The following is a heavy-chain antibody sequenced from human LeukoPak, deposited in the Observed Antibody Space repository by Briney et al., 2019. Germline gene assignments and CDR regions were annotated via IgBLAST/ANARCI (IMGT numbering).Heavy chain of an antibody. V-gene: IGHV3-49*03. D-gene: IGHD3-16*02. CDR3: TRGYDYLWGSSRPADYYFDY. J-gene: IGHJ4*02. CDR2: IRSKAYGGTT. Sequence: GGSLRLTCTASGFTFGYYAMSWFRQAPGKGLEWVGFIRSKAYGGTTEYAVSVKGRFTISRDDSKSIAYLQMNSLKTEDTAVYYCTRGYDYLWGSSRPADYYFDYWGQGTLATVSS. CDR1: GFTFGYYA.